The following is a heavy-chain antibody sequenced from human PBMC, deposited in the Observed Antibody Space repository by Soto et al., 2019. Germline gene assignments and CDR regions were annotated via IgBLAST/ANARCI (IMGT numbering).Heavy chain of an antibody. V-gene: IGHV1-18*01. J-gene: IGHJ4*02. Sequence: QVHLVQSGAEVKKPGASVKVSCKGSGYAFTTYGITWVRQAPGQGLEWMGWISAHNGNTNYAQKLQGRVTVTRDTSTSTAYMELRSLRSDDTAVYYYARGRYGDYWGQVALVTVSS. CDR1: GYAFTTYG. CDR3: ARGRYGDY. D-gene: IGHD1-1*01. CDR2: ISAHNGNT.